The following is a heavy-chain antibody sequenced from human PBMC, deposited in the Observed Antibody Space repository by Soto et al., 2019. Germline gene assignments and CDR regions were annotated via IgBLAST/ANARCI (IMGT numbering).Heavy chain of an antibody. V-gene: IGHV4-30-4*01. CDR2: IYYSGST. J-gene: IGHJ4*02. CDR1: GGSISSGDYY. Sequence: PSETLSLTCTVSGGSISSGDYYWSWIRQPPGKGREWIGYIYYSGSTYYNPSLKSRVTISVDTSKNEFSLKLSSVTAADTAVYYCAKGGYSYGEGYFDYWGQGTLVTVSS. D-gene: IGHD5-18*01. CDR3: AKGGYSYGEGYFDY.